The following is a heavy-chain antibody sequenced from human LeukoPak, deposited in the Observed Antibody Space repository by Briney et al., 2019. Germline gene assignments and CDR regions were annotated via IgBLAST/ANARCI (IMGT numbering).Heavy chain of an antibody. V-gene: IGHV4-59*08. CDR1: GASISSYY. J-gene: IGHJ4*02. CDR3: ARHSSDYYSFDY. D-gene: IGHD4-17*01. CDR2: VYYSGST. Sequence: SETLSLTRNVSGASISSYYWSWIRQPPGKGLEWIGYVYYSGSTDFNPSLKSRVSMSVDRSKNHFYLNLTNVTAADTAVYFCARHSSDYYSFDYWGQGTLVTVSS.